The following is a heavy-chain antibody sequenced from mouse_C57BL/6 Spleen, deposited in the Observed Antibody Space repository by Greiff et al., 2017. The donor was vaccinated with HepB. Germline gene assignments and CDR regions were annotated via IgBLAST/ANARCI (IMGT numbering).Heavy chain of an antibody. Sequence: QVQLQQPGAELVKPGASVKVSCKASGYTFTSYWMHWVKQRPGQGLEWIGSIHPSDSDTNYNHKFKGKATLTVDKSSSTAYMQLSSLTSEDSAVYCCAIPGYGSSPWFACWGQGTLVTVSA. CDR1: GYTFTSYW. CDR3: AIPGYGSSPWFAC. J-gene: IGHJ3*01. V-gene: IGHV1-74*01. D-gene: IGHD1-1*01. CDR2: IHPSDSDT.